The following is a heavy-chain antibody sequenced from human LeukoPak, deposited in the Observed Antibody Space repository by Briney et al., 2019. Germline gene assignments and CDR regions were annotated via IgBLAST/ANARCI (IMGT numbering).Heavy chain of an antibody. CDR2: ISSSGSYK. Sequence: GGSLRLSCTTSGFTFRSSSFNWVRQVPGKGLEWVASISSSGSYKYYADSVEGRFTISRDNAKDSLFLQMNSLRAEDTAVYYCARDYDILTGYYGMDVWGQGTTVTVSS. J-gene: IGHJ6*02. V-gene: IGHV3-21*01. CDR1: GFTFRSSS. CDR3: ARDYDILTGYYGMDV. D-gene: IGHD3-9*01.